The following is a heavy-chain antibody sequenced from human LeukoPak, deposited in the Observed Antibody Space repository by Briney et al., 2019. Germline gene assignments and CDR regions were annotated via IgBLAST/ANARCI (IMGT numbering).Heavy chain of an antibody. CDR3: ARLATYYYDSSGYYHPSYYFDY. J-gene: IGHJ4*02. Sequence: SETLSLTCAVYGGSFSGHYWSWIRQPPGKGLEWIGEINHSGSTNYNPSLKSRVTISVDTSKNQFSLKLSSVTAADTAVYYCARLATYYYDSSGYYHPSYYFDYWGQGTLVTVTS. D-gene: IGHD3-22*01. CDR1: GGSFSGHY. CDR2: INHSGST. V-gene: IGHV4-34*01.